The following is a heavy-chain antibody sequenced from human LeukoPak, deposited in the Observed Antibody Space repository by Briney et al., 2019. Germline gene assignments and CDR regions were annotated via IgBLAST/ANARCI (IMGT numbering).Heavy chain of an antibody. D-gene: IGHD6-13*01. J-gene: IGHJ4*02. CDR3: ARAYSSSWYGVDY. Sequence: ASVKVSCKASGYTFTSYDINWVRRATGQGLEWMGWISAYNGNTNYAQKLQGRVTMTTDTSTSTAYMELRSLRSDDTAVYYCARAYSSSWYGVDYWGQGTLVTVSS. CDR1: GYTFTSYD. V-gene: IGHV1-18*01. CDR2: ISAYNGNT.